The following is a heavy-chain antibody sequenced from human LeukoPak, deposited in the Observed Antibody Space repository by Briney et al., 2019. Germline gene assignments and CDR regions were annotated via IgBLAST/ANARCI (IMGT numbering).Heavy chain of an antibody. CDR3: ARDGATYYYDSSGYYTPFDY. Sequence: SETLSLTCAVHGGSFSGFYWTWMRQPPGKGLEWIGSIYYSGSTYYNPSLKSRVTTSVDTSKNQFSLKLSSVTAADTAVYYCARDGATYYYDSSGYYTPFDYWGQGTLVTVSS. V-gene: IGHV4-34*01. J-gene: IGHJ4*02. CDR1: GGSFSGFY. D-gene: IGHD3-22*01. CDR2: IYYSGST.